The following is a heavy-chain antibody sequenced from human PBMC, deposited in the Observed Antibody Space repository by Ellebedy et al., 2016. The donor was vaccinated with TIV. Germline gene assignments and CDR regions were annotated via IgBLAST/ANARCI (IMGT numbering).Heavy chain of an antibody. CDR3: ARDLSIAAAGIRYFDY. CDR2: IYSGGGT. CDR1: GFTFSSYA. Sequence: GESLKISCAASGFTFSSYAMSWVRQAPGTGLEWVSVIYSGGGTYYADSVKGRFTISRDNSKNTLYLQMNSLRAEDTAVYYCARDLSIAAAGIRYFDYWGQGTLVTVSS. J-gene: IGHJ4*02. D-gene: IGHD6-13*01. V-gene: IGHV3-53*01.